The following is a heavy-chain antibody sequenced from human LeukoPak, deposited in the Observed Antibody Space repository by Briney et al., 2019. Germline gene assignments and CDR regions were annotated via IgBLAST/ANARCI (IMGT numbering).Heavy chain of an antibody. CDR3: ARGELRYFDWYPLAAFDP. CDR2: IYYSGST. V-gene: IGHV4-39*07. J-gene: IGHJ5*02. Sequence: SETLSLTCTVSGGSISSSSYYWGWIRQPPGKGLEWIGSIYYSGSTYYNPSLKSRVTISVDTPNNQFSLKLSSVTAADTAVYYCARGELRYFDWYPLAAFDPWGQGTLVTVSS. D-gene: IGHD3-9*01. CDR1: GGSISSSSYY.